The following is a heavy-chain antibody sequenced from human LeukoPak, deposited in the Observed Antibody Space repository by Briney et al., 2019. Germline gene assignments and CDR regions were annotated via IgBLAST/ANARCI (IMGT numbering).Heavy chain of an antibody. CDR2: IYHSGST. J-gene: IGHJ4*02. D-gene: IGHD3-22*01. CDR3: AKAPPDPNRPEYYYDSSGYYDY. CDR1: GGSISSSNW. V-gene: IGHV4-4*02. Sequence: SGTLSLTCAVSGGSISSSNWWSWVRQPPGKGLEWIGEIYHSGSTNYNPSLKSRVTISVDKSKNQFSLKLSSVTAAATAVYYCAKAPPDPNRPEYYYDSSGYYDYWGQGTLVTVSS.